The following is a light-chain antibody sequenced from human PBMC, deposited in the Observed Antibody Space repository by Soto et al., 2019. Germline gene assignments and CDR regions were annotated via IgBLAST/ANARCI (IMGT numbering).Light chain of an antibody. CDR2: GAS. J-gene: IGKJ2*01. V-gene: IGKV3-20*01. Sequence: EIVLTQSPGTLSLSPGERATLSCRASQSVSSSYLAWYQQKPGQAPRLLIYGASSRTTGIPDRFSGSGSGKDFTLHNSRLEPEDFSVYYFPQYCTMYTFGQGTKLEIK. CDR3: PQYCTMYT. CDR1: QSVSSSY.